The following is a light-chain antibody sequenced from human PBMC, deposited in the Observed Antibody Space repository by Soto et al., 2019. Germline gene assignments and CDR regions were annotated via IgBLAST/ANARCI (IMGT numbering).Light chain of an antibody. CDR2: GAS. V-gene: IGKV3-20*01. J-gene: IGKJ5*01. CDR3: QQYGSSPPEDT. CDR1: QSVSSSY. Sequence: EIVLTQSPGTLSLSPGERATLSCRASQSVSSSYLAWYQQKPGQAPRLLIYGASSRATGIPDRFSGSGSGTDFTLTISRLEPEDCAVYYCQQYGSSPPEDTFGQGTRLEIK.